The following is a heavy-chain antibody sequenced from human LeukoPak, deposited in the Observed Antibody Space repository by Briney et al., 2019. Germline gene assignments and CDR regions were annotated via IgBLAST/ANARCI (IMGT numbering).Heavy chain of an antibody. CDR2: ISSSSSYI. CDR3: ARDPSYYYDSSGYFDY. CDR1: GFTFSSYS. J-gene: IGHJ4*02. D-gene: IGHD3-22*01. V-gene: IGHV3-21*01. Sequence: PGGSLRLSSAASGFTFSSYSMNWVRQAPGKGLEWVSSISSSSSYIYYADSVKGRFTISRDNAKNSLYLQMNSLRAEDTAVYYCARDPSYYYDSSGYFDYWGQGTLVTVSS.